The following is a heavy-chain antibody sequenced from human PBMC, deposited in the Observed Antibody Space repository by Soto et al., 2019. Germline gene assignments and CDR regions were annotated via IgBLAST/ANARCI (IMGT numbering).Heavy chain of an antibody. Sequence: GGSLRLSCAASGFTFSSYGMHWVRQAPGKGLEWVAVIWYDGSNKYYADSVKGRFTISRDNSKNTLYLQMNSLRAEDTAVYYCARSYYDFWSGNYYYYMDVWGKGTTVTVSS. V-gene: IGHV3-33*01. D-gene: IGHD3-3*01. CDR2: IWYDGSNK. CDR1: GFTFSSYG. J-gene: IGHJ6*03. CDR3: ARSYYDFWSGNYYYYMDV.